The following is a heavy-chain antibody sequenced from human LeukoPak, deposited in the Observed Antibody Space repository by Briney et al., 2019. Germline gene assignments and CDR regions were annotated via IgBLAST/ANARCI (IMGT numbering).Heavy chain of an antibody. CDR1: GGSFSGYY. CDR3: ASQCGGDCETNYYYGMDV. Sequence: SETLSLTCAIYGGSFSGYYWSWIRQPPGKGLEWIGEINHSGSTNYNPSLKSRVTISVDTSKNQFSLKLSSVTAADTAVYYCASQCGGDCETNYYYGMDVWGQGTTVTVSS. CDR2: INHSGST. D-gene: IGHD2-21*02. V-gene: IGHV4-34*01. J-gene: IGHJ6*02.